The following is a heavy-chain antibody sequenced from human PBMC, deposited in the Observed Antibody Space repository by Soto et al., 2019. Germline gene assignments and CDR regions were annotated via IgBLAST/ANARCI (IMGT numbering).Heavy chain of an antibody. J-gene: IGHJ4*02. Sequence: SETLSLTCAVYGGSFSGYYWSWIRQPPGKGLEWIGEINHSGSTNYNPSLKSRVTISVDTSKNQFSLKLSSVTAADTAVYYCAREGAAAAELGYWGQGTLVTVSS. D-gene: IGHD6-13*01. CDR3: AREGAAAAELGY. CDR1: GGSFSGYY. CDR2: INHSGST. V-gene: IGHV4-34*01.